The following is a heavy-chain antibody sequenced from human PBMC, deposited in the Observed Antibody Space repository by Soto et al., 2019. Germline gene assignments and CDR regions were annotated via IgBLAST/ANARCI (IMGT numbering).Heavy chain of an antibody. D-gene: IGHD3-16*01. V-gene: IGHV2-5*02. CDR3: AHTYPPAFDI. Sequence: QITLKESGPTLVKPTQTLTLTCSFSGFSLSTSKVGVGWIRQPPGKALEWLALIYWDDDKRYSPSLQSRLTITNDASKNQVVLTMTNMDPVDTATYYCAHTYPPAFDIWGQGTMVTVSS. CDR1: GFSLSTSKVG. CDR2: IYWDDDK. J-gene: IGHJ3*02.